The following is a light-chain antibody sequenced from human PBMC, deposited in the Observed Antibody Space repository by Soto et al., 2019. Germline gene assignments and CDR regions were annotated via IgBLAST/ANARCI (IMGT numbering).Light chain of an antibody. J-gene: IGKJ1*01. CDR3: QQYSSYLT. CDR1: QYISSW. Sequence: DIQMTQSPSTLSASVGDRVTITCRASQYISSWLAWYQRKPGNAPRLLIYDAPNLQSGVPSRFSGSGSGTEFTLTISSLQPDDLAIYYCQQYSSYLTFGQGTKVDIK. V-gene: IGKV1-5*01. CDR2: DAP.